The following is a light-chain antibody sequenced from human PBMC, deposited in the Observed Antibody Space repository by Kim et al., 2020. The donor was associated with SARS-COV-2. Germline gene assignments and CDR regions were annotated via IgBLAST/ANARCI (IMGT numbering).Light chain of an antibody. CDR1: KLGHKY. V-gene: IGLV3-1*01. J-gene: IGLJ2*01. CDR3: QAWDISTVV. Sequence: SYELTQPPSVSVSPGQTASITCSGDKLGHKYSSWYQQKPGQSPVLVIYQDSERPSGIPERFSGSKSGNTATLTISGTQAMDEADYYCQAWDISTVVFGGGTQLTVL. CDR2: QDS.